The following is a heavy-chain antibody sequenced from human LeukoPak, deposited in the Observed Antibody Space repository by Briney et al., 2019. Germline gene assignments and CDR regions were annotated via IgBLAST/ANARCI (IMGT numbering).Heavy chain of an antibody. Sequence: PGGSLRLSCAASGFTFTTYGMHWVRQAPGKGLEWVSAISGSGGSTYYADSVKGRFTISRDNSKNTLYLQMNSLRAEDTAVYYCAKEWGYCSSTSCSSRGYYWGQGTLVTVSS. CDR1: GFTFTTYG. D-gene: IGHD2-2*01. CDR3: AKEWGYCSSTSCSSRGYY. CDR2: ISGSGGST. V-gene: IGHV3-23*01. J-gene: IGHJ4*02.